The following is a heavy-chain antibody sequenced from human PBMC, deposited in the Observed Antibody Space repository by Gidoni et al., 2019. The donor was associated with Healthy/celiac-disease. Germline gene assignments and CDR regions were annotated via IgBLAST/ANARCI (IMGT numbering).Heavy chain of an antibody. CDR3: ARGFVVVPAASSGDYYYGMDV. D-gene: IGHD2-2*01. J-gene: IGHJ6*02. Sequence: QVQLVQSGAEVKKPGSSVKVSCKASGGTFSSYAISWVRQAPGQGLEWMGGIIPIFGTANYAQKFQGRVTITADESTSTAYMELSSLRSEDTAVYYCARGFVVVPAASSGDYYYGMDVWGQGTTVTVSS. CDR1: GGTFSSYA. V-gene: IGHV1-69*01. CDR2: IIPIFGTA.